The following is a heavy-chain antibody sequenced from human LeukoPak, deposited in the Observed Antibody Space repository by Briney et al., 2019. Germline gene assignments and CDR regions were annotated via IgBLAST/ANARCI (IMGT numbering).Heavy chain of an antibody. CDR3: ASRIAAAGTAYFGF. CDR1: GGSISSSSYY. D-gene: IGHD6-13*01. CDR2: IYYSGSA. V-gene: IGHV4-39*01. Sequence: SETLSLTCTVSGGSISSSSYYWGWTRQPPGKGLEWIGTIYYSGSADYNPSLKSRVTISVDTSKNQFSLKLSSVTAADTAVYYCASRIAAAGTAYFGFWGQGILVTVSS. J-gene: IGHJ4*02.